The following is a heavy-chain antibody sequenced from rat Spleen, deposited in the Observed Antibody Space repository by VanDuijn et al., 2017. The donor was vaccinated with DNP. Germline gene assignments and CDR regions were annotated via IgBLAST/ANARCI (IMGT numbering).Heavy chain of an antibody. CDR2: ITNNGDGS. J-gene: IGHJ3*01. Sequence: EVQLVESGGGPVQPGRSLKLSCVASGFIFSNYWMTWIRQAPGKGLEWVASITNNGDGSYYSDSVKGRFTISRDNAKSTLYLQMDSQRSEDTATYYCARHGDGNYGFDWFAYWGQGTLVTVSS. CDR1: GFIFSNYW. D-gene: IGHD1-11*01. V-gene: IGHV5-31*01. CDR3: ARHGDGNYGFDWFAY.